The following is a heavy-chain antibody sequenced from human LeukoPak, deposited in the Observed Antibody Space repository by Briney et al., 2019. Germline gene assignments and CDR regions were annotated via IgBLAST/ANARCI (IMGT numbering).Heavy chain of an antibody. Sequence: GGSLRLSCAASGFTFGSHWMSWVRQAPGKGLELVANIKQDGSEKYYVDSVKDRFTISRDNAKNSVYLQMNSLRAEDTAVYYCARVGEAFYMDVWGKGTTVTVSS. CDR1: GFTFGSHW. D-gene: IGHD3-10*01. CDR2: IKQDGSEK. V-gene: IGHV3-7*01. CDR3: ARVGEAFYMDV. J-gene: IGHJ6*03.